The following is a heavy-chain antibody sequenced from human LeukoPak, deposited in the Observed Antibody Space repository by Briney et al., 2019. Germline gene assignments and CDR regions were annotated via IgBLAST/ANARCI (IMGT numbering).Heavy chain of an antibody. CDR3: IKDRTGTYSFDY. Sequence: GGSLRLSCSASGFTLSSYSMHWVRQAPGKGLEYVSTSGGATYYADSVKGRFTISRDNAKNTLYLQMSSLRAEDTAVYCCIKDRTGTYSFDYWGQGTLVTVSS. J-gene: IGHJ4*02. CDR1: GFTLSSYS. CDR2: SGGAT. D-gene: IGHD7-27*01. V-gene: IGHV3-64D*09.